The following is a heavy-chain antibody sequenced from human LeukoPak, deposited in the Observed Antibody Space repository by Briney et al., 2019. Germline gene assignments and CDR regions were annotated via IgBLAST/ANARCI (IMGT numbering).Heavy chain of an antibody. CDR3: ARESSGGSLLRACAFDI. V-gene: IGHV4-31*03. D-gene: IGHD2-15*01. CDR1: GGSISSGGYY. CDR2: IYYSGST. J-gene: IGHJ3*02. Sequence: PSETLSLTCTVSGGSISSGGYYWSWIRQHPGKGLEWIGYIYYSGSTYYNPSLKSRVTISVDTSKNQFSLKLSSVTAADTAVYYCARESSGGSLLRACAFDIWGQGTMVTVSS.